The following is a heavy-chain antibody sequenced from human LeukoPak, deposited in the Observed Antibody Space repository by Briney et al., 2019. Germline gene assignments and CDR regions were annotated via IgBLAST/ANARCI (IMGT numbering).Heavy chain of an antibody. D-gene: IGHD3-10*01. J-gene: IGHJ4*02. V-gene: IGHV3-7*01. Sequence: GGSLRLSCAASGFTFSNYWMTWVRQSPGKGLEWVAIIKHDGSDKYCVDSVKGRFTISRDNAKNSLYLQMSSLRAEDTAVYYCARGGHRQKEFWGQGTLVTVSS. CDR3: ARGGHRQKEF. CDR2: IKHDGSDK. CDR1: GFTFSNYW.